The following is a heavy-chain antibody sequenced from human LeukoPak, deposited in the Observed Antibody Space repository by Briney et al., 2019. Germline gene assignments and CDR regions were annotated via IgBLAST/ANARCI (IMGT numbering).Heavy chain of an antibody. CDR1: GFTFSSYA. V-gene: IGHV3-30-3*01. CDR3: ARDPRRYYYDSSGYYYNY. Sequence: GGSLRLSCAASGFTFSSYAMYWVRQAPGKGLEWVAVISHDGSNDYYADSVKGRFTISRDNSKNTLHLQINSLRAEDTAVYYCARDPRRYYYDSSGYYYNYWGQGTLVTVSS. J-gene: IGHJ4*02. D-gene: IGHD3-22*01. CDR2: ISHDGSND.